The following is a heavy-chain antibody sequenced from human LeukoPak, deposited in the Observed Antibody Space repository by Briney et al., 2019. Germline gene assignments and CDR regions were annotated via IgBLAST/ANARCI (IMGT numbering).Heavy chain of an antibody. CDR2: IIPILGIA. J-gene: IGHJ6*02. CDR3: ATAYCGGDCYSHYYYGMDV. CDR1: GYTFTGYY. D-gene: IGHD2-21*02. Sequence: ASVKVSCKASGYTFTGYYMHWVRQAPGQGLEWMGRIIPILGIANYAQKFQGRVTITADKSTSTAYMELSSLRSEDTAVYYCATAYCGGDCYSHYYYGMDVWGQGTTVTVSS. V-gene: IGHV1-69*04.